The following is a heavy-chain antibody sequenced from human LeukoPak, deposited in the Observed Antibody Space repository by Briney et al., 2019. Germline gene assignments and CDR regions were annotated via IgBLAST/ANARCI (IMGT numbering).Heavy chain of an antibody. J-gene: IGHJ4*02. CDR3: VTDLVIKGYFDY. V-gene: IGHV3-15*01. Sequence: PGGSLRLSCAASGFTFSNVWMSWVRQVPGKGLEWVGRIRRKTDGETTDHAAPVKGRFTISSDDSKNTLYLQMNSLKTEDTAVYYCVTDLVIKGYFDYWGQGALVTVSS. CDR1: GFTFSNVW. CDR2: IRRKTDGETT. D-gene: IGHD2-21*01.